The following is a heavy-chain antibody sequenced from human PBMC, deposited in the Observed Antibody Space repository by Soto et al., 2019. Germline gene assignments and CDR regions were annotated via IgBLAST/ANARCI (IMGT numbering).Heavy chain of an antibody. CDR2: IYYSERT. D-gene: IGHD1-7*01. J-gene: IGHJ6*03. CDR3: ARLRRGTGTFSGYIDV. Sequence: QLQLQESGPGLVKPSETLSLTCTVSGGSISSSSYYWGWIRQPPGKGLEWIWSIYYSERTYYNPSLRNRVTIPVDKSKNQVSLKLGSVTAADTAVYYCARLRRGTGTFSGYIDVWGKGTTVTVSS. V-gene: IGHV4-39*01. CDR1: GGSISSSSYY.